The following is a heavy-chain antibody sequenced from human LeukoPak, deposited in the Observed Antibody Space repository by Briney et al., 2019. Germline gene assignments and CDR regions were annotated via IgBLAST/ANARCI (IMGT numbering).Heavy chain of an antibody. Sequence: GGSLRLSCAASGFTVSSNYMSWVRQAPGKELEWVSVIYSGGSTYYADSVKGRFTISRDNSKNTLYLQMNSLRAEDTAVYYRASGIMVRGVIMTFDYWGQGTLVTVSS. D-gene: IGHD3-10*01. CDR3: ASGIMVRGVIMTFDY. CDR1: GFTVSSNY. J-gene: IGHJ4*02. CDR2: IYSGGST. V-gene: IGHV3-66*01.